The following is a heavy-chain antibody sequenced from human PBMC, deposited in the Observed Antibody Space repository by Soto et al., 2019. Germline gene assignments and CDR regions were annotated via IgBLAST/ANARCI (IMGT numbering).Heavy chain of an antibody. CDR2: IYHSGST. V-gene: IGHV4-4*02. D-gene: IGHD5-12*01. CDR3: ARHTDIVSSTVYN. Sequence: PSETLSLTCAVSGGSISSSNWWRWVSQHPGKGLEWIGEIYHSGSTNYNPSLKSRVTISVDKSKNQFSLKLSSVAAADTAVYYCARHTDIVSSTVYNWGQGILVT. CDR1: GGSISSSNW. J-gene: IGHJ4*02.